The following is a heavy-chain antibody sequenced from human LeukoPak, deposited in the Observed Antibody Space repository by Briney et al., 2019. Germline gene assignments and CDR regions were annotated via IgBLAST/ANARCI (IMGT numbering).Heavy chain of an antibody. CDR1: GDSIRSFY. Sequence: PSETLSLTCSVSGDSIRSFYWSWIRQVPGKGLEWIGYIYYRGSTNSNPSLQSRVTISGDTSKNQLSLRLSPVTAADTAVYYCARRAVVVLSPEWYFDLWGRGTPVTVSS. CDR2: IYYRGST. D-gene: IGHD2-15*01. CDR3: ARRAVVVLSPEWYFDL. J-gene: IGHJ2*01. V-gene: IGHV4-59*08.